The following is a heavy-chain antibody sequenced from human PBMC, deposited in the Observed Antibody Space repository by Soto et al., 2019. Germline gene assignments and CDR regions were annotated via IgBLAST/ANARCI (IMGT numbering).Heavy chain of an antibody. CDR1: GFSLSTSGMC. V-gene: IGHV2-70*11. D-gene: IGHD3-3*01. CDR2: IDWDDDK. Sequence: SGPTLVNPTQTLTLTCTFSGFSLSTSGMCVSWIRQPPGKALEWLARIDWDDDKYYSTSLKTRLTISKDTSKNQVVLTMTNMDPVDTATYYCARTVSTYYDFWSGYSGYYYYYMDVWGKGTTVTVSS. J-gene: IGHJ6*03. CDR3: ARTVSTYYDFWSGYSGYYYYYMDV.